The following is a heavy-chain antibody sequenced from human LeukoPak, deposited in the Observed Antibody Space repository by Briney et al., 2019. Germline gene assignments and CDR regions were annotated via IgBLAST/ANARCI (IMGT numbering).Heavy chain of an antibody. CDR1: GGTFSSYA. D-gene: IGHD3-22*01. CDR3: ARGVYDSSGYYYPGGYYYYYMDV. V-gene: IGHV1-69*05. CDR2: IIPIFGTA. Sequence: SMKVSCKASGGTFSSYAISWVRQAPGQGLEWMGGIIPIFGTANYAQKFQGRVTITTDESTSTAYMELSSLRSEDTAVYYCARGVYDSSGYYYPGGYYYYYMDVWGKGTTVTVSS. J-gene: IGHJ6*03.